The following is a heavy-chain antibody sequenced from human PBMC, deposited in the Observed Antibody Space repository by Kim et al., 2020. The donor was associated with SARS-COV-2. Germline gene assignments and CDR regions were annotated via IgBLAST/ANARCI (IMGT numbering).Heavy chain of an antibody. Sequence: GGSLRLSCAASGFTLSTYAMHWVRQAPGKGLEWVSLISDDGSKTYYADSVKGRFTISRDSSKNTLYLQMNSLRPEDTAVYYCARDYYFGSGGYCNDYRGQRALGPLSS. V-gene: IGHV3-30-3*01. CDR2: ISDDGSKT. CDR1: GFTLSTYA. CDR3: ARDYYFGSGGYCNDY. D-gene: IGHD3-10*01. J-gene: IGHJ4*02.